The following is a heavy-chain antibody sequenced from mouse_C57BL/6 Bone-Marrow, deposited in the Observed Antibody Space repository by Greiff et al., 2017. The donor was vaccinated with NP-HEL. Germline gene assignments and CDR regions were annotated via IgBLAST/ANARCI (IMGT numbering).Heavy chain of an antibody. Sequence: EVKLMESGGGLVQSGRSLRLSCATSGFTFSDFYMEWVRQAPGKGLEWIAASRNKANDYTTEYSASVKGRFIVSRDTSQSILYLQMNALRAEDTAIYYCERDDPELARFAYGGQGTLVTVSA. D-gene: IGHD4-1*01. J-gene: IGHJ3*01. CDR3: ERDDPELARFAY. CDR1: GFTFSDFY. V-gene: IGHV7-1*01. CDR2: SRNKANDYTT.